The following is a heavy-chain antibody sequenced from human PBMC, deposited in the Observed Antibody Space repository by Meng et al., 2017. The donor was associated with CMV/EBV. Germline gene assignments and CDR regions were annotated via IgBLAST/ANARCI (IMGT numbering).Heavy chain of an antibody. D-gene: IGHD3-10*01. CDR3: ARVGVYGSGSFYYYYYGMDV. CDR2: IYYSGST. J-gene: IGHJ6*02. V-gene: IGHV4-61*01. Sequence: SETLSLTCTVSGGSVSSGSYYWSWIRQPPGKGLEWIGYIYYSGSTNYNPSLKSRVTISVDTSKNQFSLKLSSVTAADTAVYYCARVGVYGSGSFYYYYYGMDVWGQGTTVTVSS. CDR1: GGSVSSGSYY.